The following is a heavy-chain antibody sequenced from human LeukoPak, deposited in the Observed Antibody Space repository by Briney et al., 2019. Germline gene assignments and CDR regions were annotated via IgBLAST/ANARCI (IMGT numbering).Heavy chain of an antibody. V-gene: IGHV6-1*01. D-gene: IGHD4-23*01. CDR3: AKDLSRGNLAG. J-gene: IGHJ4*02. CDR1: GDSVSSNSAA. Sequence: SQTLSLTCAISGDSVSSNSAAWNWIRRSPSRGLEWLGRTYYRSRWYNDYAVFVKSRIAINPDTSKNQFSLHLNSVTPEDTAVYYCAKDLSRGNLAGWGQGTLVTVSS. CDR2: TYYRSRWYN.